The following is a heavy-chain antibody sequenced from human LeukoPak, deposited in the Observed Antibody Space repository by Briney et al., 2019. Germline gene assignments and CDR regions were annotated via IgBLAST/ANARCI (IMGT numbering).Heavy chain of an antibody. CDR3: ARVEGRNNGYEA. D-gene: IGHD5-12*01. V-gene: IGHV3-74*01. CDR2: INTDGSST. Sequence: GGSLRLSCAASGFTFSSYGMHWVRQAPGKGLVWVSRINTDGSSTTYADSVKGRFTISRDNAKNTLYLQMNSLRAEDTAVYYCARVEGRNNGYEAWGQGTLVTVSS. J-gene: IGHJ5*02. CDR1: GFTFSSYG.